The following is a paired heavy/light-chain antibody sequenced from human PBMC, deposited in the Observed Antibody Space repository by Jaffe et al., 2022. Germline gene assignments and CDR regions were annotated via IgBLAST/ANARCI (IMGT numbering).Light chain of an antibody. J-gene: IGLJ3*02. CDR2: KDS. Sequence: SYELTQPPSVSVSPGQTARITCSGDALPKQYAYWYQQKPGQAPVLVIYKDSERPSGIPERFSGSSSGTTVTLTISGVQAEDEADYYCQSADSSGTYLVFGGGTKLTVL. CDR3: QSADSSGTYLV. CDR1: ALPKQY. V-gene: IGLV3-25*03.
Heavy chain of an antibody. CDR3: ARLHGLAEDDLSLGELSLSGWYFDL. CDR2: IYYSGST. V-gene: IGHV4-39*01. CDR1: GGSISSSSYY. Sequence: QLQLQESGPGLVKPSETLSLTCTVSGGSISSSSYYWGWIRQPPGKGLEWIGSIYYSGSTYYNPSLKSRVTISVDTSKNQFSLKLSSVTAADTAVYYCARLHGLAEDDLSLGELSLSGWYFDLWGRGTLVTVSS. D-gene: IGHD3-16*02. J-gene: IGHJ2*01.